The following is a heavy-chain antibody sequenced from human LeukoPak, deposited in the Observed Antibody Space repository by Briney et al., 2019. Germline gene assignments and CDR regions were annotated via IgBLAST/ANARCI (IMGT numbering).Heavy chain of an antibody. Sequence: SGTLSLTCTVSGGSISSSSYYWGWIRQPPGKGLEWIGSIYYSGSTYYNPSLKSRVTISVDTSKNQFSLKLSSVTAADTAVYYCARVRHGPDYWGQGTLVTVSS. CDR2: IYYSGST. J-gene: IGHJ4*02. D-gene: IGHD3/OR15-3a*01. V-gene: IGHV4-39*01. CDR3: ARVRHGPDY. CDR1: GGSISSSSYY.